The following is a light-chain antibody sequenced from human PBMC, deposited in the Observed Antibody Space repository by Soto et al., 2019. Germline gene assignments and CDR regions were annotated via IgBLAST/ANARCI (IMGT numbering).Light chain of an antibody. CDR3: QKYNNWPIT. J-gene: IGKJ5*01. Sequence: EIVLTQSPATLSVSPGQRATLSCRASQSVSSNLAWYQQKHGQAHRLFIYGEYTRATGITPRFSGSGSGTEFTLTISSMQSEDFAVYYCQKYNNWPITFGQGKRLEI. CDR2: GEY. V-gene: IGKV3-15*01. CDR1: QSVSSN.